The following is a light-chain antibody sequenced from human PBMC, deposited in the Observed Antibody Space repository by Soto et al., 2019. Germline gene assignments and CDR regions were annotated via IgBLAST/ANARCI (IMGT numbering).Light chain of an antibody. Sequence: DIQMTQSPSTLSASVGDRVTITCRASQSISMWLAWYQQKPGKAPKLLIYKASTLQSGVPSRFSGSESGTEFTLTISSLQPDDFATYYCHQYNNYPYTFGQGTKLEIK. CDR2: KAS. J-gene: IGKJ2*01. V-gene: IGKV1-5*03. CDR1: QSISMW. CDR3: HQYNNYPYT.